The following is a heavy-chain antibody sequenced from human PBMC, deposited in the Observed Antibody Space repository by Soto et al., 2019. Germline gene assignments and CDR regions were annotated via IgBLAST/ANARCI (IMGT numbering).Heavy chain of an antibody. V-gene: IGHV3-23*01. D-gene: IGHD3-22*01. CDR1: GFTFSSYV. CDR2: ISGSGGHT. CDR3: AKDGSYYDSPTESDS. Sequence: IRLSCAASGFTFSSYVMSWVRQAPGKGLGWVSAISGSGGHTYYADSVKGRFTISRDNSKNTLYLQMNSLRAEDTAVYFCAKDGSYYDSPTESDSWGQGTLVTVSS. J-gene: IGHJ4*02.